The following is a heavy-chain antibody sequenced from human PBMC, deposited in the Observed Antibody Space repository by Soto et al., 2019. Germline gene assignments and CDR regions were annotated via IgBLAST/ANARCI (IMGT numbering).Heavy chain of an antibody. CDR1: GFTFSSYG. CDR3: AKSQGKITMIVVVSAFDI. CDR2: ISYDGSNK. J-gene: IGHJ3*02. V-gene: IGHV3-30*18. Sequence: QVQLVESGGGVVQPGRSLRLSCAASGFTFSSYGMHWVRQAPGKGLEWVAVISYDGSNKYYADSVKGRFTISRDNSKNTLDLQMNSLRAEDTAVYYCAKSQGKITMIVVVSAFDIWGQGTMVTVSS. D-gene: IGHD3-22*01.